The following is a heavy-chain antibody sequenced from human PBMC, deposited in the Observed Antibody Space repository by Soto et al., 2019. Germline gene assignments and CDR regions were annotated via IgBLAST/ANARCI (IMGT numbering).Heavy chain of an antibody. V-gene: IGHV3-33*01. CDR3: ARDPHYGMDV. CDR1: GFTFSSYG. J-gene: IGHJ6*02. Sequence: QVQLVESGGGVVQPGRSLRLSCAASGFTFSSYGMHWVRQAPGKGLEWVAVIWYDGSNKYYADSVKARFTIPRDTSKNTLYVQMNSLGAEDTAVYYCARDPHYGMDVWGQGTTVTVSS. CDR2: IWYDGSNK.